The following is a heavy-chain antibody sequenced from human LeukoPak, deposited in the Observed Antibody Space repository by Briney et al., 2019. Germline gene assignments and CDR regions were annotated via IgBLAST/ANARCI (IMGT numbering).Heavy chain of an antibody. V-gene: IGHV4-39*07. CDR1: GDSISSSSFY. J-gene: IGHJ5*02. CDR2: VYFNGDT. D-gene: IGHD2-8*02. CDR3: ARDAHYCPGGVCYATWFDP. Sequence: SETLSLTCNVSGDSISSSSFYWAWIRQPPGKGLEWIGNVYFNGDTQYNPSLERRVSISVDTSKNQFSLRLVSVTAADTAMYYCARDAHYCPGGVCYATWFDPWGQGILVTVSS.